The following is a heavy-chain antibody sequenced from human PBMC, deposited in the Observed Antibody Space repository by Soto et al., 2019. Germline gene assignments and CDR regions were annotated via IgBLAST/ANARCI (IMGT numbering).Heavy chain of an antibody. CDR3: ARGLEGSTSGYDWGGLRYYYYMDG. J-gene: IGHJ6*03. Sequence: SETLSLTCTASGGSISSYYWSWIRQPPGKGLEWIGYIYYSGSTNYNPSLKSRVTISVDTSKNQFSLKLSSVTAADTAVYYCARGLEGSTSGYDWGGLRYYYYMDGWGKGTTVTVSS. D-gene: IGHD5-12*01. CDR1: GGSISSYY. V-gene: IGHV4-59*01. CDR2: IYYSGST.